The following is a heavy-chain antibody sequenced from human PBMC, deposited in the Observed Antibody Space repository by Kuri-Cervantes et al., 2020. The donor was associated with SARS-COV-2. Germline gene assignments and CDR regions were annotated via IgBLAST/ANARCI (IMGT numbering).Heavy chain of an antibody. CDR2: IYYSGST. D-gene: IGHD4-17*01. V-gene: IGHV4-59*08. CDR1: GGSRRSYF. J-gene: IGHJ3*02. Sequence: SETLSLTCTVSGGSRRSYFWAWIRQPPGKGLEWIGYIYYSGSTNYNPSLKSRVTISVDTSKNQFSLKLSSVTAADTAVYYCARSRLGTVYAFDIWGQGTMVTVSS. CDR3: ARSRLGTVYAFDI.